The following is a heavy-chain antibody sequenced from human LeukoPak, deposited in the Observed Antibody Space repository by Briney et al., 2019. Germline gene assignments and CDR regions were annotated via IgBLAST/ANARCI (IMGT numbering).Heavy chain of an antibody. CDR3: XXXXXXXXXDXXXYYPFYFDY. J-gene: IGHJ4*02. CDR1: GFTFSSYG. CDR2: ISYDGSNK. D-gene: IGHD3-22*01. Sequence: PGGSLRLSCAASGFTFSSYGMHWVRQAPGKGLEWVAAISYDGSNKYYADSVKGRFTISRDNSKNTLYLQMNSLRAEDTAVYYXXXXXXXXXXDXXXYYPFYFDYWGQGTLVTVSS. V-gene: IGHV3-30*03.